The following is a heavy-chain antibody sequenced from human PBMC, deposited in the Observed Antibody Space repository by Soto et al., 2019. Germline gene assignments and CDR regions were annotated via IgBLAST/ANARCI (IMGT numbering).Heavy chain of an antibody. CDR3: ARGKQLDLNWFDT. Sequence: SETLSLTCTVSGGSISSGDYYWSWIRQPPGKGLEWIGYIYYSGSTYYNPSLKSRVTISVDTSKNQFSLKLSSVTAADTAVYYCARGKQLDLNWFDTWGQGTLVTVSS. D-gene: IGHD6-13*01. J-gene: IGHJ5*02. CDR2: IYYSGST. CDR1: GGSISSGDYY. V-gene: IGHV4-30-4*01.